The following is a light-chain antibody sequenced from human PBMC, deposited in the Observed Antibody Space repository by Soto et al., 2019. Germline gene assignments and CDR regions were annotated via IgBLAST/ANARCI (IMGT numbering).Light chain of an antibody. CDR1: SSNLGAGYD. CDR3: QSYDSSLIVSKV. CDR2: ANS. J-gene: IGLJ1*01. V-gene: IGLV1-40*01. Sequence: QSALTQPPSVSGAPGQRVTISCSGSSSNLGAGYDVQWYQQLPGTAPKLLIYANSARPSGVPDRFSGSKSGTSASLAITGLQAEDEADYYCQSYDSSLIVSKVFGTGTKVTVL.